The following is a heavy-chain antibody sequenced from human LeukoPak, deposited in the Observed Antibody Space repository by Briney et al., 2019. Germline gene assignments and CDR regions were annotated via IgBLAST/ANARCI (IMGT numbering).Heavy chain of an antibody. V-gene: IGHV3-48*01. J-gene: IGHJ4*02. CDR2: ISSSSSTI. Sequence: GGSLRLSCAASGFTFSSYSMNGVSQAPGKGLEWVSYISSSSSTIYYADSVKGRFTISRDNAKNSLYLQMNSLRAEDTAVYYCARVGDIVVVPAALYYFDYWGQGTLVTVSS. D-gene: IGHD2-2*01. CDR3: ARVGDIVVVPAALYYFDY. CDR1: GFTFSSYS.